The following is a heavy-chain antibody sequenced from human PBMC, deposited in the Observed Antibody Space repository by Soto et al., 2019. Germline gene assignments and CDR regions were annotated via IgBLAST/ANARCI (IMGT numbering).Heavy chain of an antibody. J-gene: IGHJ4*02. Sequence: PGGSLRLSCAVSEIIFSGYGMHWVRQAPGKGLEWVAVIRFDGSNIHYADSVKGRFTISRDNSKNTLYLQMDSLRAEDTAVYYCARDGVGGTVFFGYLEYWGQGALVTVSS. CDR2: IRFDGSNI. CDR1: EIIFSGYG. D-gene: IGHD1-26*01. V-gene: IGHV3-33*01. CDR3: ARDGVGGTVFFGYLEY.